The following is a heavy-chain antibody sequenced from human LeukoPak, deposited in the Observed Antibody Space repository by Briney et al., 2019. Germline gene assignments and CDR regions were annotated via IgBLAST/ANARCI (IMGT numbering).Heavy chain of an antibody. D-gene: IGHD3-16*01. V-gene: IGHV3-64*04. CDR2: INDNGGRT. Sequence: GGSLRLSCAASGFTFSNDWMSWVRQAPGKGLEYVSGINDNGGRTHYGDSVKGRFSISRDNPKNTLFLQMNSLRDEDTAVYYCARDRGSHDHLFDYWGQGTLVTVSS. J-gene: IGHJ4*02. CDR3: ARDRGSHDHLFDY. CDR1: GFTFSNDW.